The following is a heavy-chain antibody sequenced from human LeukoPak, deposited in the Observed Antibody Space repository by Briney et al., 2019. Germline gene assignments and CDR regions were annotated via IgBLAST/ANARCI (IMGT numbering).Heavy chain of an antibody. Sequence: SETLSLTCTVSGGSITDSYWSWIRQPPGLGLEWIGYVYHIGGTNYSPSLRRRVAISLAASKTQFSLTLTSVTAADTALYFCARHKVGGIFDSRGPGKLVIVSS. J-gene: IGHJ4*02. CDR2: VYHIGGT. CDR1: GGSITDSY. V-gene: IGHV4-59*08. CDR3: ARHKVGGIFDS. D-gene: IGHD3-3*01.